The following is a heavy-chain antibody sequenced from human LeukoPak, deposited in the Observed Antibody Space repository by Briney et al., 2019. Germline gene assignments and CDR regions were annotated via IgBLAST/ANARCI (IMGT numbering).Heavy chain of an antibody. J-gene: IGHJ4*02. CDR2: INPNSGGT. CDR1: GYTFTGHY. D-gene: IGHD3-10*01. Sequence: ASVKVSCKASGYTFTGHYMHWVRQAPGQGLEWVGWINPNSGGTNYVQKFQGRLTMTRDTSISTAYMELSRLRSDDTAVYYCARDEYGSGSYFDYWGQGTLVTVSS. V-gene: IGHV1-2*02. CDR3: ARDEYGSGSYFDY.